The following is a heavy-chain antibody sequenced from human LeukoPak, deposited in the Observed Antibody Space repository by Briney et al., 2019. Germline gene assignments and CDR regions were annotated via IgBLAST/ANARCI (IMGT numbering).Heavy chain of an antibody. J-gene: IGHJ5*02. V-gene: IGHV4-59*01. Sequence: SETLSLTCTVSGGSISSYYWSWIRQPPGKGLEWIGYIYYSGSTNYNPSLESRVTISVDTSKNQFSLKLSSVTAADTAVYYCAGLAVTTYSWWFDPWGQGTLVTVSS. CDR1: GGSISSYY. CDR3: AGLAVTTYSWWFDP. CDR2: IYYSGST. D-gene: IGHD4-17*01.